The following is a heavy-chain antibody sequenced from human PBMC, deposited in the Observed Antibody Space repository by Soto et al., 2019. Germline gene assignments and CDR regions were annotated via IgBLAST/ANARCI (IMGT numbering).Heavy chain of an antibody. CDR1: GGSISSSSYY. J-gene: IGHJ5*02. CDR3: ARQDMPPTWFDP. Sequence: SETLSLTCTVSGGSISSSSYYWGWIRQPPGKGLEWIGSIYYSGSTYYNPSLKSRVTISVDTSKNQFSLKLSSVTAADTAVYYCARQDMPPTWFDPWGQGTLVTVYS. D-gene: IGHD2-2*01. CDR2: IYYSGST. V-gene: IGHV4-39*01.